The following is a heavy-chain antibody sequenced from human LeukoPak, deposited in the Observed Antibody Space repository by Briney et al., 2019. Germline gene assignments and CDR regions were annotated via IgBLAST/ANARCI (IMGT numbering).Heavy chain of an antibody. CDR1: GFTFSNYW. Sequence: PGGSLRLSCVASGFTFSNYWMHWVRHVPGKGLVWVSRLNGDGTNIIYADSVKGRFTISRDNAENTLYLQMNSLRAEDTALYYCARSQSGVFDVWGQGTMVTVSS. J-gene: IGHJ3*01. CDR3: ARSQSGVFDV. V-gene: IGHV3-74*01. CDR2: LNGDGTNI. D-gene: IGHD2-8*01.